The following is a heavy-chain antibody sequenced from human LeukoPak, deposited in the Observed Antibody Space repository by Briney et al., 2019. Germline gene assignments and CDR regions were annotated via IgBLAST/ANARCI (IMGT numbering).Heavy chain of an antibody. Sequence: PGGSLRLSCAASGFTFSSYSMNWVRQAPGKGLEWVSSISSGSSYIYYADSVKGRFTISRDNAKNSLYLQMNSLRAEDTAVYYCAREGSGSYDYWGQGTLVTVSS. J-gene: IGHJ4*02. CDR3: AREGSGSYDY. CDR1: GFTFSSYS. CDR2: ISSGSSYI. D-gene: IGHD1-26*01. V-gene: IGHV3-21*01.